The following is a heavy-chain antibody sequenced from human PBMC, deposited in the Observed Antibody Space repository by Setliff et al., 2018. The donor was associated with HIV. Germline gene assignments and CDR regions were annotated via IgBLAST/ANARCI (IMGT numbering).Heavy chain of an antibody. CDR1: GGSISSSSYY. Sequence: SETLSLTCTVSGGSISSSSYYWGWIRQPPGKGLEWIGSIYYSGSTYYNPSLKSRVTISVDTSKNQFSLNLRSVTAADTAVYYCARDPPGYGDSKDYWGQGKQVTVSS. J-gene: IGHJ4*02. V-gene: IGHV4-39*02. CDR2: IYYSGST. CDR3: ARDPPGYGDSKDY. D-gene: IGHD4-17*01.